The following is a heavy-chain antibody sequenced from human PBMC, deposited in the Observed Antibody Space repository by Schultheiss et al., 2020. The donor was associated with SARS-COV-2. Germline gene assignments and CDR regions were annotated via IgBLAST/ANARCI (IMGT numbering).Heavy chain of an antibody. V-gene: IGHV3-11*04. CDR2: ISSSSSTI. CDR3: ARDYCGGCFQH. CDR1: GFTFSDYY. D-gene: IGHD2-21*01. Sequence: GGSLRLSCVASGFTFSDYYMSWIRQAPGKGLEWVSYISSSSSTIYYADSVKGRFTISRDNAKNSLYLQMNSLRAEDTAVYYCARDYCGGCFQHWGQGTLVTVSS. J-gene: IGHJ1*01.